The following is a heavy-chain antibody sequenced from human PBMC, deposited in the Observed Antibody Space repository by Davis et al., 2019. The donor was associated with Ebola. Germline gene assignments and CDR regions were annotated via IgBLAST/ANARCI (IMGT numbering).Heavy chain of an antibody. CDR1: GLTFTSYG. Sequence: PGGPLRLSCAVSGLTFTSYGFTWVRQAPGKGLEWISHLNSRGENILYADSVKGRFTISRDDSKDSLYLQMDSLRDEDTAVYYCATDADFDEDFDYWGQGTLVTVSS. D-gene: IGHD2/OR15-2a*01. CDR3: ATDADFDEDFDY. CDR2: LNSRGENI. J-gene: IGHJ4*02. V-gene: IGHV3-48*02.